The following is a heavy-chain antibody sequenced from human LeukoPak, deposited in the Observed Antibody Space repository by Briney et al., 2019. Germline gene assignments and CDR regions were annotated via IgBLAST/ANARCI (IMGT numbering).Heavy chain of an antibody. CDR3: ARGKSTHYDYVWGSFSINWFDP. CDR2: INHSGST. D-gene: IGHD3-16*01. CDR1: GGSFGGYY. J-gene: IGHJ5*02. Sequence: SETLSLTCAVYGGSFGGYYWSWIRQPPGKGLEWIGEINHSGSTNYNPSLKSRVTISVDTSKNQFSLKLSSVTAADTAVYYCARGKSTHYDYVWGSFSINWFDPWGQGTLVTVSS. V-gene: IGHV4-34*01.